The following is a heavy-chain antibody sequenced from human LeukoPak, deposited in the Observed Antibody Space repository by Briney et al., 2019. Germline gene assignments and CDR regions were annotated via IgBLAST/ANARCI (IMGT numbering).Heavy chain of an antibody. J-gene: IGHJ3*02. CDR3: ARDNNYGDYGWGAFDI. CDR1: GFTFSSYA. CDR2: ISGSGGST. V-gene: IGHV3-23*01. Sequence: GGSLRLSCAASGFTFSSYAMSWVRQAPGKGLEWVSAISGSGGSTYYADSVKGRFTISRDNSKNTLYLQMNSLRAEDTAVYYCARDNNYGDYGWGAFDIWGQGTMVTVSS. D-gene: IGHD4-17*01.